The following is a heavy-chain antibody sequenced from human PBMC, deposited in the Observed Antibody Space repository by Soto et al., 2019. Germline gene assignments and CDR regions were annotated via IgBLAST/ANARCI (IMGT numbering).Heavy chain of an antibody. D-gene: IGHD6-6*01. Sequence: QVQLQQWGAGLLKPSETLSLTCAVYGGSFSGYYWSWIRQPPGKGLEWIGEINHSGSTNYNPSLKSRVTISVDTSKNQFSLKLSSVTAADTAVYYCARELPRMRVFDYWGQGTLVTVSS. CDR2: INHSGST. CDR1: GGSFSGYY. V-gene: IGHV4-34*01. J-gene: IGHJ4*02. CDR3: ARELPRMRVFDY.